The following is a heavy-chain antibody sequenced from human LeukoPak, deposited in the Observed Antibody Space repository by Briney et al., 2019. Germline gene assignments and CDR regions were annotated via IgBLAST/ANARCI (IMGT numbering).Heavy chain of an antibody. CDR3: ARVHDTSGYYYMLDY. CDR1: GGSISSYY. J-gene: IGHJ4*02. V-gene: IGHV4-59*01. D-gene: IGHD3-22*01. CDR2: ISYSGGT. Sequence: SETLSLTCTVSGGSISSYYWSWIRQPPGKGLEWIGYISYSGGTNYNPSLKSRVTISVDTSKNQFSLKLSSVTAADTAVYYCARVHDTSGYYYMLDYWGQGTVVSVSS.